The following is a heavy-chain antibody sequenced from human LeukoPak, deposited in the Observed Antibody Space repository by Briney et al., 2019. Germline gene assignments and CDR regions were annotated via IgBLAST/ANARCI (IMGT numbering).Heavy chain of an antibody. CDR3: ARNLPVDY. J-gene: IGHJ4*02. CDR1: GFTFSSSA. V-gene: IGHV3-23*01. Sequence: GGSLRLSCAASGFTFSSSAMSWVRQVPGKGLEWVSGISASGGSTYYADSVKGRFTISRDNSKNTLYLQMNSLRAGDTAVYYCARNLPVDYWGQGTLVTVSS. CDR2: ISASGGST.